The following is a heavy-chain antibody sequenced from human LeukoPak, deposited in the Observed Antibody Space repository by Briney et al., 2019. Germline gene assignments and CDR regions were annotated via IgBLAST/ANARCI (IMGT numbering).Heavy chain of an antibody. J-gene: IGHJ4*02. CDR1: GFTFSSYA. CDR3: AREKPALTYYYDSSGYYYFDY. V-gene: IGHV3-21*01. D-gene: IGHD3-22*01. Sequence: GGSLRLSCAASGFTFSSYAMNWVRQAPGKGLEWVSSISSSSSYIYYADSVKGRFTISRDNAKNSLYLQMNSLRAEDTAVYYCAREKPALTYYYDSSGYYYFDYWGQGTLVTVSS. CDR2: ISSSSSYI.